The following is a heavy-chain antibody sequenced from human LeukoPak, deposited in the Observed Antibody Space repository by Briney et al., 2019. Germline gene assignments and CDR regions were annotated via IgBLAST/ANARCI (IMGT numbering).Heavy chain of an antibody. CDR2: INPSAGST. CDR1: GYTLSSCG. D-gene: IGHD2-8*01. J-gene: IGHJ4*02. Sequence: ASVKVSCKASGYTLSSCGMHWVRQAPGQGLEWMAIINPSAGSTDYARKFQGRVTVTRDTSTSTVYMELSSLTSEDTAVYYCARVPNWRYYLDYWGQGTLVTVSS. V-gene: IGHV1-46*01. CDR3: ARVPNWRYYLDY.